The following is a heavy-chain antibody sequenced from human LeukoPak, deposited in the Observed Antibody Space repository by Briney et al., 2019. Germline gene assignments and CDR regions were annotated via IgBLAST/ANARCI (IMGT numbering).Heavy chain of an antibody. CDR1: GFTFSSYW. Sequence: GGSLRLSCAASGFTFSSYWMHWVRQAPGKGLVWVSRINSDGSTTTYADSVKGRFTISRDNAKNTLYLQMNSLRAEDTAVYYCAQVVVYYMDVWGKGTTVTVSS. CDR3: AQVVVYYMDV. V-gene: IGHV3-74*01. CDR2: INSDGSTT. D-gene: IGHD2-15*01. J-gene: IGHJ6*03.